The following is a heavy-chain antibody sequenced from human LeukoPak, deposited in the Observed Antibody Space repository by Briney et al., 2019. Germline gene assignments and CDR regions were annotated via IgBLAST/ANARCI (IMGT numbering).Heavy chain of an antibody. J-gene: IGHJ5*02. Sequence: SETLSLTCTVSGGSISSYYWSWIRQPPGKGLEWIGEIYHSGSTNYNPSLKSRVTISVDKSKNQFSLKLSSVTAADTAVYYCASRSAVAVGGWFDPWGQGTLVTVSS. CDR2: IYHSGST. D-gene: IGHD6-19*01. CDR3: ASRSAVAVGGWFDP. CDR1: GGSISSYY. V-gene: IGHV4-59*12.